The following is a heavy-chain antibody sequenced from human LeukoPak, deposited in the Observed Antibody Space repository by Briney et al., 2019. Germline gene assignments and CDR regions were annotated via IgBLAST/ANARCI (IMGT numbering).Heavy chain of an antibody. CDR3: AKDLSYGSNWFDP. CDR1: GFTFSSHG. D-gene: IGHD5-18*01. Sequence: GRSLRFSCAASGFTFSSHGMHWVRQAPGKGLEWVALIWYDGSKKNYADSVKGRFTISRDDSKSTLYLQINSLRAEDTAVYYCAKDLSYGSNWFDPWGQGTLVTVSS. J-gene: IGHJ5*02. CDR2: IWYDGSKK. V-gene: IGHV3-33*06.